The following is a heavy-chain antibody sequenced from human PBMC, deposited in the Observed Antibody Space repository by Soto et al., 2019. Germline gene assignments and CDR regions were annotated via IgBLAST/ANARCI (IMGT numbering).Heavy chain of an antibody. V-gene: IGHV2-5*01. Sequence: SGPTLVKPTQTLTLTCTFSGFSLSTSGVGVGWIRQPPGKALEWLALIYWNDDKRYSPSLKSRLTITKDTSKNQVVLTMTNMDPVDTATYYCAHAMVRGVKGRYNWFDPWGQGTLVTVSS. D-gene: IGHD3-10*01. CDR2: IYWNDDK. CDR3: AHAMVRGVKGRYNWFDP. CDR1: GFSLSTSGVG. J-gene: IGHJ5*02.